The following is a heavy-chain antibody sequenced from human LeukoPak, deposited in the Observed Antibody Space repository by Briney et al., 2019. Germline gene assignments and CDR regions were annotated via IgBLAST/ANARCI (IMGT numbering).Heavy chain of an antibody. V-gene: IGHV3-23*01. Sequence: GGSLRLSCAASGFTFSSYAMSWVRQAPGKGLEWVSAISGSGGSTYYADSVKGRFTISRDNAKNSLYLQMNSLRAEDTAVYYCARDKRWLQSDAFDIWGQGTMVTVSS. CDR3: ARDKRWLQSDAFDI. J-gene: IGHJ3*02. CDR2: ISGSGGST. CDR1: GFTFSSYA. D-gene: IGHD5-24*01.